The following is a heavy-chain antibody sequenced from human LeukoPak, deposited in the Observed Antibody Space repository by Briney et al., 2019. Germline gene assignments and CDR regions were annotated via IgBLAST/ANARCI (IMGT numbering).Heavy chain of an antibody. D-gene: IGHD3-10*01. Sequence: SETLSLTCTVSGGSISSYYWSWIRQPPGKGLEWIGYIYYSGSTNYNPSLKSRVTISVDTSKNQFSLKLSSVTAADTAVYYCARGRSFLLWFGVFDYWGQGTLVTVSS. CDR2: IYYSGST. J-gene: IGHJ4*02. V-gene: IGHV4-59*01. CDR1: GGSISSYY. CDR3: ARGRSFLLWFGVFDY.